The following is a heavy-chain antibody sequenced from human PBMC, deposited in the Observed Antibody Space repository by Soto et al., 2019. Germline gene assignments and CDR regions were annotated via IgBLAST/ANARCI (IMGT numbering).Heavy chain of an antibody. J-gene: IGHJ6*02. CDR2: IIPIFGTA. CDR3: ARDRFHRASIVVVPAAMDYYYYGMDV. CDR1: GGTFSSYA. D-gene: IGHD2-2*01. Sequence: SVKVSCKASGGTFSSYAISWVRQAPGQGLEWMGGIIPIFGTANYAQKFQGRVTITADESTSTAYMELSSLRSEDTAVYYCARDRFHRASIVVVPAAMDYYYYGMDVWGQGTTVTVSS. V-gene: IGHV1-69*13.